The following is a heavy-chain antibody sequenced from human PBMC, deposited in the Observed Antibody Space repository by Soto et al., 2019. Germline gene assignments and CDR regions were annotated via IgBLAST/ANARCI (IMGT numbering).Heavy chain of an antibody. Sequence: ASVKVSCKASGGTFSSYAISWVRQAPGQGLEWMGGIIPIFGTANYAQKFQGRVTITADESTSTAYMELSSLRSEDTAVYYCARLVAAYYGMDVWGQGTTVTVSS. D-gene: IGHD6-13*01. V-gene: IGHV1-69*13. CDR2: IIPIFGTA. CDR3: ARLVAAYYGMDV. J-gene: IGHJ6*02. CDR1: GGTFSSYA.